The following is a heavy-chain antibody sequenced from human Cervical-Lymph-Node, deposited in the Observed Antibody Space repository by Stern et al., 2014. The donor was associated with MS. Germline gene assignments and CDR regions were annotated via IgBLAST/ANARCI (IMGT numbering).Heavy chain of an antibody. Sequence: QVQLVQSGAEVKKPGASVKVSCKASTFTSYDINWVRQAPGQGLEWMGWISAYNGNTNYAQKLQGRVTMTTDTSTSTAYMELRSLRSDDTAVYYCATGIVATSRSTFDYWGQGTLVTVSS. D-gene: IGHD5-12*01. CDR2: ISAYNGNT. V-gene: IGHV1-18*01. CDR1: TFTSYD. CDR3: ATGIVATSRSTFDY. J-gene: IGHJ4*02.